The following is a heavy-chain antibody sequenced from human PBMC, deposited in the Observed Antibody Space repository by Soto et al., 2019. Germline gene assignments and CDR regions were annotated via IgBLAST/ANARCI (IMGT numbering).Heavy chain of an antibody. J-gene: IGHJ3*02. V-gene: IGHV3-48*01. CDR2: ISSSSSTI. CDR3: ARGHGDLGAFDI. CDR1: GFTFSSYS. Sequence: EVQLVESGGGLVQPGGSLRLSCAASGFTFSSYSMNWVRQAPGKGLEWVSYISSSSSTIYYADSMKGRFTISRDNAKNSLYLQMNSLRAEDTAVYYCARGHGDLGAFDIWGQGTMVTVSS. D-gene: IGHD4-17*01.